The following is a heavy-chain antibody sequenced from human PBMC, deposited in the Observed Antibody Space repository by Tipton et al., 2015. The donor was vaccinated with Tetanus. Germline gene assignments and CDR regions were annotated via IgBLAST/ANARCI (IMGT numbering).Heavy chain of an antibody. J-gene: IGHJ3*02. V-gene: IGHV4-59*01. CDR1: GGSISSYF. CDR3: ARRRFTWNRGGFDI. Sequence: TLSLTCSVSGGSISSYFWSWIRQSPGQGLEWIGNIYSSGSANYNPPLRSRVTISVAASKDRFSLKMISVTPADTAVYYCARRRFTWNRGGFDIWGQGTLATVSS. D-gene: IGHD1-1*01. CDR2: IYSSGSA.